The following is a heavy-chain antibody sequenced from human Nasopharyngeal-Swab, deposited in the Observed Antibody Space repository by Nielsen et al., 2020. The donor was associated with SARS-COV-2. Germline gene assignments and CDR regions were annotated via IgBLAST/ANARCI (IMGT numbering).Heavy chain of an antibody. CDR1: GCTFTGYY. CDR3: ARDRGAAMAGRGWIGGVYYYGMDV. J-gene: IGHJ6*02. Sequence: ASVKVSCKASGCTFTGYYMHWVRQAPGQGLEWMGWINPNSGGTNYAQKFQGRVTMTRDTSISTAYMELSRLRSDDTAVYYCARDRGAAMAGRGWIGGVYYYGMDVWGQGTTVTVSS. V-gene: IGHV1-2*02. D-gene: IGHD5-18*01. CDR2: INPNSGGT.